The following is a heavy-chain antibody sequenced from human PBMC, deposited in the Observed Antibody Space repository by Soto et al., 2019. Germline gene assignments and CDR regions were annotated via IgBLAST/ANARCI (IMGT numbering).Heavy chain of an antibody. CDR3: ARDGYDGSGSPYPAY. Sequence: PSETLSLTCSVSGGSMSEYFWSWIRQSPGKGLEWIGYIYYLGSTDYNPSLKSRVTISVDTSKRQFYLRLTSVTAADTAVYYCARDGYDGSGSPYPAYWGPGTQVTVS. CDR1: GGSMSEYF. D-gene: IGHD3-10*01. CDR2: IYYLGST. J-gene: IGHJ4*02. V-gene: IGHV4-59*01.